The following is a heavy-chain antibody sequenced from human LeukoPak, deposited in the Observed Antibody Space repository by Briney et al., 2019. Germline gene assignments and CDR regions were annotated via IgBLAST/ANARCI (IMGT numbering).Heavy chain of an antibody. Sequence: PGGSLRLSCAASGFTVSSNYMSWVRQAPGKGLEWVSVIYSGGSTYYADSVKGRFTISRDNSKNTLYLQMNSLRAEDTAVYYCARDTYYDSSGYGSRWGQGTLVTVSS. D-gene: IGHD3-22*01. CDR2: IYSGGST. CDR1: GFTVSSNY. J-gene: IGHJ4*02. V-gene: IGHV3-66*01. CDR3: ARDTYYDSSGYGSR.